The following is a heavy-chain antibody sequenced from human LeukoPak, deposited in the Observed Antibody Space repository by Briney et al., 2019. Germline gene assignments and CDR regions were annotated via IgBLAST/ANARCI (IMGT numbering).Heavy chain of an antibody. CDR2: ISAYNGNT. J-gene: IGHJ4*02. Sequence: ASVKVSCKASGYTFTSYAMNWVRQAPGQGLEWMGWISAYNGNTNYAQKLQGRVTMTTDTSTSTAYMGLRSLRSDDTAVYYCARGGLYGDTYDYWGQGTLVTVSS. CDR3: ARGGLYGDTYDY. CDR1: GYTFTSYA. D-gene: IGHD4-17*01. V-gene: IGHV1-18*01.